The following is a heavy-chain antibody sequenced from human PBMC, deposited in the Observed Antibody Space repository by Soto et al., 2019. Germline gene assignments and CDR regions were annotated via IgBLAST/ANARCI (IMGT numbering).Heavy chain of an antibody. CDR1: GGSISSGGYY. J-gene: IGHJ2*01. D-gene: IGHD4-17*01. V-gene: IGHV4-31*03. CDR2: IYYSGST. CDR3: ARDQYGDNWYFDL. Sequence: QVQLQESGPGLVKPSQTLSLTCTVSGGSISSGGYYWSWIRQHPGKGLEWIGYIYYSGSTYYNPSLKRRVTMSLDTSKNQFSLKLRSVTAADTAVYYCARDQYGDNWYFDLWGRGTLVTVSS.